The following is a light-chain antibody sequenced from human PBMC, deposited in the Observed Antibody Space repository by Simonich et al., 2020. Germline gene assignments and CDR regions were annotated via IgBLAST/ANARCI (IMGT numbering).Light chain of an antibody. Sequence: QSVLTQPPSVSAAPGQKVTISCSGSSSNIGNNYVSWYQQLPGKAPTLPIDYNNTPPSGMPARFAGSKSGTSATLGITGLQTGDEADYYCGTWDSSLSAVVFGGGTKLTVL. CDR2: YNN. V-gene: IGLV1-51*01. J-gene: IGLJ2*01. CDR1: SSNIGNNY. CDR3: GTWDSSLSAVV.